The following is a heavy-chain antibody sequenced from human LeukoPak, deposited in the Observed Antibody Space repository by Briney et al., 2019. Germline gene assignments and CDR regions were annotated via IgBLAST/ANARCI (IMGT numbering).Heavy chain of an antibody. CDR3: ARAGIDEYYFDY. V-gene: IGHV3-21*01. J-gene: IGHJ4*02. CDR2: ISSSSSYI. D-gene: IGHD6-13*01. CDR1: GFTFSSYS. Sequence: GGSLRLSCAASGFTFSSYSMNWVRQAPGKGLEWVSSISSSSSYIYYADSVKGRFTISRDNAKNSLYLQMNSLRAEDTAVYYCARAGIDEYYFDYWGQETLVTVSS.